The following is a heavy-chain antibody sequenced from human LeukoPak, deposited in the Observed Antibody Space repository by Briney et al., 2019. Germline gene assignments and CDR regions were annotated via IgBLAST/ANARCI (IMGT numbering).Heavy chain of an antibody. CDR1: GGSISSSSYY. CDR2: IYTSGST. CDR3: ARLRGFGELFTDY. Sequence: SETLSLTCTVSGGSISSSSYYWSWIRQPAGKGLEWIGRIYTSGSTNYNPSLKSRVTISVDTSKNQFSLKLSSVTAADTAVYYCARLRGFGELFTDYWGQGTLVTVSS. V-gene: IGHV4-61*02. D-gene: IGHD3-10*01. J-gene: IGHJ4*02.